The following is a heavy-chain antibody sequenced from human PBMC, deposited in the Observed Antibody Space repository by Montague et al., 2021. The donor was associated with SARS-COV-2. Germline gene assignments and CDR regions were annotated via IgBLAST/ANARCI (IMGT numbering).Heavy chain of an antibody. Sequence: SLRLSCAASGFTFSSAWTTWVRQSPGKGLEWVGRIKSKAVGGAIQYATSVKGRFTISRDDSENTLYLQMDSLTTEDTAVYYCTADFSDTAEQMAQTDLWGQGTLVTASS. CDR2: IKSKAVGGAI. D-gene: IGHD5-24*01. V-gene: IGHV3-15*01. CDR3: TADFSDTAEQMAQTDL. CDR1: GFTFSSAW. J-gene: IGHJ5*02.